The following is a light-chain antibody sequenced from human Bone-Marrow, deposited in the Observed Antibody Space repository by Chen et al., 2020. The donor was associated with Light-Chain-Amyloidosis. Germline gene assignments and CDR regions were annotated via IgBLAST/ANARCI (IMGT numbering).Light chain of an antibody. J-gene: IGKJ1*01. CDR3: QQYGSSPPVT. V-gene: IGKV3-20*01. CDR2: GSS. CDR1: QSVSSSY. Sequence: EIVFPQSPVTLPLSPGEKATLSRRASQSVSSSYLPWYRQKPGQAPRLLIYGSSSRATGIPDRCRGSGSGTDFTLTISRMEPEDFAVYYCQQYGSSPPVTFGQGTKVEIK.